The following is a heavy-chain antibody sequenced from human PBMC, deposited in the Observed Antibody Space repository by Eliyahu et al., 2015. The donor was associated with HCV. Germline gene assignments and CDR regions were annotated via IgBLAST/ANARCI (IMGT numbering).Heavy chain of an antibody. CDR2: IVASGGST. D-gene: IGHD3-3*01. V-gene: IGHV3-23*01. Sequence: EVQLLESGGGLVQPGTSRRLSCAASGFTFSSYAMTWVRQAPGKGLEWVSGIVASGGSTYYAASVQGRFTISRDNSKNTLYLQMNSLSVEDTAVYYCAKDRSAYYDVFDMWGQGTLVTVS. CDR3: AKDRSAYYDVFDM. J-gene: IGHJ3*02. CDR1: GFTFSSYA.